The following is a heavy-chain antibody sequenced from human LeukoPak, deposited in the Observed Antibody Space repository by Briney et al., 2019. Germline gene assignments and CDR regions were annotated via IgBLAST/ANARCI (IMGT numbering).Heavy chain of an antibody. V-gene: IGHV3-23*01. CDR2: ISGSGGST. CDR3: AKCGGNLEWFLGY. CDR1: GFTFSSFA. Sequence: GGSLRLSCAASGFTFSSFAMSWVRQAPGKGLEWVSAISGSGGSTYYADSVKGRFTVSKDNSKNTLYLQMNSLRAEDTAIYYCAKCGGNLEWFLGYWGQGTLVTVSS. D-gene: IGHD3-3*01. J-gene: IGHJ4*02.